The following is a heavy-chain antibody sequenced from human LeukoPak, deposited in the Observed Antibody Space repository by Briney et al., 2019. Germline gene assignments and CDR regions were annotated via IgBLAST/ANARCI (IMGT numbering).Heavy chain of an antibody. CDR2: INPNSGGT. CDR3: ARADPINYDTSPILDY. CDR1: GYTFTRYY. Sequence: ASVKVSCKASGYTFTRYYMHWVRQAPGQGLEWMGWINPNSGGTNYAQKFQGRVTMTRDTSISTAYMELSRLRSDDTAVYYCARADPINYDTSPILDYWGQGTLVTVSS. D-gene: IGHD3-3*01. J-gene: IGHJ4*02. V-gene: IGHV1-2*02.